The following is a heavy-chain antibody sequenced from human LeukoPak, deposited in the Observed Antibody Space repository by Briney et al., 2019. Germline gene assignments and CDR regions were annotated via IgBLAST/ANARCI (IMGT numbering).Heavy chain of an antibody. V-gene: IGHV3-48*01. CDR3: AKVQAGGIDPFDY. D-gene: IGHD6-13*01. J-gene: IGHJ4*02. CDR2: ISSSSSTI. Sequence: GGSLRLSCAASGFTFSSYSMNWVRQAPGKGLEWVSYISSSSSTIYYADSVKGRFTISRDNAKNSLYLQMNSLRPEDTAVYYCAKVQAGGIDPFDYWGQGTLVTVSS. CDR1: GFTFSSYS.